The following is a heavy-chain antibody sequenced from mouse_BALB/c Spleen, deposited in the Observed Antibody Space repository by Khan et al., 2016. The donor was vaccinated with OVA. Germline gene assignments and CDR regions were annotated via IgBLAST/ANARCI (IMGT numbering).Heavy chain of an antibody. Sequence: QIQLVQSGPELKKPGETVQISCKASGFTFTNYGMNWVRQAPGKGLKWMGWINTYTGEPTFTDEFKGRFAFSLETSASTAYLQISSLKKESTATYFWSRVGYSGTMDFWGQGTTVTVSS. V-gene: IGHV9-3-1*01. CDR2: INTYTGEP. CDR3: SRVGYSGTMDF. D-gene: IGHD2-14*01. CDR1: GFTFTNYG. J-gene: IGHJ4*01.